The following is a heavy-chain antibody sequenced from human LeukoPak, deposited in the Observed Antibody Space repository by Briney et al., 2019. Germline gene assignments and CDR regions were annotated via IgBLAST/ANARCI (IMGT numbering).Heavy chain of an antibody. CDR1: GYTFTGYY. CDR2: INPNSGGT. J-gene: IGHJ4*02. CDR3: ARDLAVAGTMVEFDY. V-gene: IGHV1-2*02. Sequence: ASVKVSCKASGYTFTGYYMYWVRQAPGQGLDWMGWINPNSGGTNYAQKFQGRVTMTRDTSISAAYMELSRLRSDDTAVYYCARDLAVAGTMVEFDYWGQGTLVTVSS. D-gene: IGHD6-19*01.